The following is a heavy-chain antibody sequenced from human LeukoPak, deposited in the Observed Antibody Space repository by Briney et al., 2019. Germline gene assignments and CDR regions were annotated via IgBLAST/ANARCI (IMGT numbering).Heavy chain of an antibody. J-gene: IGHJ4*02. D-gene: IGHD3-10*01. Sequence: SETLSLTCTVSGGSISSSSYYWGWIRQPPGKGLEWIGSIYYSGSTYYNPSLKSRVTISVDTSKNQFSLKLSSVTAADTAVYYCARRITMVRGVTTDDYWGQGTLVTVSS. CDR3: ARRITMVRGVTTDDY. CDR2: IYYSGST. V-gene: IGHV4-39*01. CDR1: GGSISSSSYY.